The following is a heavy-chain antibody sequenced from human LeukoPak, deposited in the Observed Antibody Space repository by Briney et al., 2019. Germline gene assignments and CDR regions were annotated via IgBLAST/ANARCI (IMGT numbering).Heavy chain of an antibody. CDR2: IKQDGSEK. D-gene: IGHD2-2*01. V-gene: IGHV3-7*01. CDR3: AREHCSSASCYPYFDY. J-gene: IGHJ4*02. CDR1: GFTFSRYW. Sequence: GGSLRLSCAASGFTFSRYWMSWVRQAPGKGLEWVANIKQDGSEKYYVDSVKGRFTISRDNAKNSLYLQLHSLRADDTAVYYCAREHCSSASCYPYFDYWGQGTLVTVSS.